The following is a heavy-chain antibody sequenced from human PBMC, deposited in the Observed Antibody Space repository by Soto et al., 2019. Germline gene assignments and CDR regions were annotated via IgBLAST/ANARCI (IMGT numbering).Heavy chain of an antibody. D-gene: IGHD6-13*01. CDR2: IDGNNEK. CDR3: ARTMPAAGTFDY. CDR1: GFSLITGGVR. J-gene: IGHJ4*02. V-gene: IGHV2-70*11. Sequence: GSGPTLVNPTQTLTLTCTFSGFSLITGGVRVSWIRQPPGQALEWLARIDGNNEKYYTTSLKTRLTISKDNSKNQVVLTMTNMDPVDTGTYYCARTMPAAGTFDYWGQGALVTVSS.